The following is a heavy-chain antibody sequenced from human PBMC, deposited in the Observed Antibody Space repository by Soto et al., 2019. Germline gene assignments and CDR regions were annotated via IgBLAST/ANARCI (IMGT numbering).Heavy chain of an antibody. Sequence: VGSLRLSCVASRFSFSSYEMSWVRQAAGKGLEWVSRVSLTGDRTNYAGSVKGRFTVSRDNFKNTLYLEMDSLRPEDTAIYYCARGGGYCTPTSCAIGSWGRGTPVTVSS. CDR3: ARGGGYCTPTSCAIGS. CDR1: RFSFSSYE. D-gene: IGHD2-8*01. J-gene: IGHJ4*02. V-gene: IGHV3-23*01. CDR2: VSLTGDRT.